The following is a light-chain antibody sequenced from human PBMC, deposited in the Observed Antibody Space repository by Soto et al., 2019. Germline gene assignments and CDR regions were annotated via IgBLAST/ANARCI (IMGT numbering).Light chain of an antibody. CDR3: QKYSNAPRT. J-gene: IGKJ1*01. CDR1: QGSSNC. Sequence: DIQMTQSPSSLSASVGDRVTITCRASQGSSNCVAWYQQKPGKVPKLLIYAASTLLSGVPSRFSGSGSGTDFTLTITSLQPEDVATYYCQKYSNAPRTFGQGTRVEI. V-gene: IGKV1-27*01. CDR2: AAS.